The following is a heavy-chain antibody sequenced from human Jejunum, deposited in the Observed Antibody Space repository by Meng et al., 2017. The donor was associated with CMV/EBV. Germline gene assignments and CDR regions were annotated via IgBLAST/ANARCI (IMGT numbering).Heavy chain of an antibody. D-gene: IGHD3-10*01. V-gene: IGHV3-9*03. CDR3: AKGDGSYYESAFDV. CDR1: GFNFDEHA. J-gene: IGHJ3*01. CDR2: ITSSGDRM. Sequence: SGFNFDEHAMHWIRKTPGKGLEWVSGITSSGDRMAYGDSAKGRFTISRDNAKKSLFLQMNSLRTDDMALYYCAKGDGSYYESAFDVWGQGTMVTVSS.